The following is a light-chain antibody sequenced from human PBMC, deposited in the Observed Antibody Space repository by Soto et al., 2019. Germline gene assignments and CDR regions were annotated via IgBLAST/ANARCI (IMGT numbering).Light chain of an antibody. CDR3: SSYTDSSTLGLYD. Sequence: QSALTQPASVSASLGQPITISCTGTIIALGGHEYASSYQQLPGKAPRLRMYEVTYRPSGGSNRFSGSKTGSTDSLTSSGLQAEDEADYYCSSYTDSSTLGLYDIGTGTNATV. J-gene: IGLJ1*01. CDR1: IIALGGHEY. V-gene: IGLV2-14*01. CDR2: EVT.